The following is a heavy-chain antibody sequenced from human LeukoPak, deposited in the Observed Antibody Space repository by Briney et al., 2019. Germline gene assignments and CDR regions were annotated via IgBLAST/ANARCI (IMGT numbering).Heavy chain of an antibody. J-gene: IGHJ4*02. CDR3: ARHPFATPFDH. CDR2: VFYTGDT. D-gene: IGHD2-15*01. CDR1: GGSISSFY. V-gene: IGHV4-59*08. Sequence: SETLSLTCTVSGGSISSFYWSWIRQPPGKGLEWIGYVFYTGDTNSNPSLKSRVTMSLDTSKNQLSLRLTSVTAADTAVYYCARHPFATPFDHWGRGTLVTVSS.